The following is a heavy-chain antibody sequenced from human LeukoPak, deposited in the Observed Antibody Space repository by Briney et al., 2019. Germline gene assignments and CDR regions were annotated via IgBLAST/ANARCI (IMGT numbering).Heavy chain of an antibody. Sequence: GGSLRLSCVASGFNVSNNYMSWVRQAPGKGLEWVSVIYSGGSTNYADSVKGRFIISRDNSKSTLFLQMTSLRAEDTAVYYCARDKVGYTYGYVRAHYGMDVWGQGTTVIVSS. V-gene: IGHV3-66*01. CDR3: ARDKVGYTYGYVRAHYGMDV. J-gene: IGHJ6*02. CDR2: IYSGGST. D-gene: IGHD5-18*01. CDR1: GFNVSNNY.